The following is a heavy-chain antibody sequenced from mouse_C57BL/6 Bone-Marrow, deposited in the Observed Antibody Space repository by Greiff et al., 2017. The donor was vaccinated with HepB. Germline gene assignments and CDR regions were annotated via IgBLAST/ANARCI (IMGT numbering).Heavy chain of an antibody. D-gene: IGHD2-1*01. CDR1: GFTFSDYG. V-gene: IGHV5-15*01. J-gene: IGHJ4*01. CDR2: ISNLAYSI. Sequence: EVMLVESGGGLVQPGGSLKLSCAASGFTFSDYGMAWVRQAPRKGPEWVAFISNLAYSIYYADTVTGRFTISRENAKNTLYLEMSSLRSEDTAMYYCARHEGGNYTMDYWGQGTSVTVSS. CDR3: ARHEGGNYTMDY.